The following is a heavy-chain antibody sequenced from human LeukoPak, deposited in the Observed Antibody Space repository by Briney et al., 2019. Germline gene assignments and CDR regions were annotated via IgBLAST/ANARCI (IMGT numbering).Heavy chain of an antibody. CDR1: GFTFSSYA. Sequence: PGRSLRLSCAASGFTFSSYAMHWVRQAPGKGLEWVAVISYDGSNKYYADSVKGRFTISRDNSKNTLYLQINSLRAEDTAVYYCARDILTGFDYWGQGTLVTVSS. D-gene: IGHD7-27*01. J-gene: IGHJ4*02. CDR3: ARDILTGFDY. CDR2: ISYDGSNK. V-gene: IGHV3-30*01.